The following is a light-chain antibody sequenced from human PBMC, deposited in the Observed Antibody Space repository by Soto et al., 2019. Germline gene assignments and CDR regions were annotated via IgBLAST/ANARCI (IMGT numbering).Light chain of an antibody. CDR1: SSDVGGYNY. J-gene: IGLJ2*01. Sequence: QSALTQPASVSGSPGQSITISCTGTSSDVGGYNYVSWYQQHPGKAPKLTIYDVNNRPSGVSNRFSGSKSGNTASLTISGXXXXDEADYYCSSCTSSSTLVFGGGTKVTVL. V-gene: IGLV2-14*01. CDR3: SSCTSSSTLV. CDR2: DVN.